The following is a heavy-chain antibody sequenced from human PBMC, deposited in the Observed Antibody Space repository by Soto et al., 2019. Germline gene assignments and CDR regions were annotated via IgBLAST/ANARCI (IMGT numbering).Heavy chain of an antibody. V-gene: IGHV3-49*04. D-gene: IGHD6-6*01. Sequence: GGSLRLSCAASGFTFSSYGMHWVRQAPGKGLEWVGCIRSKAYGGTTEYAASVKGRFTISRDDSKSMLYLQMNSLKTEDTAIYYCTTEQLSARPIEYRRDWGQGILVTVSS. J-gene: IGHJ4*02. CDR1: GFTFSSYG. CDR3: TTEQLSARPIEYRRD. CDR2: IRSKAYGGTT.